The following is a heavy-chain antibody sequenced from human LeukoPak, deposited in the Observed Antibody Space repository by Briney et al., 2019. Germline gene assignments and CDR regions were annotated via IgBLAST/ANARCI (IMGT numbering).Heavy chain of an antibody. CDR1: GFTFSSYE. V-gene: IGHV3-48*03. CDR2: ISSSGSTI. Sequence: GGSLRLSCAASGFTFSSYEMNWVRQAPGKGLEWVSYISSSGSTIYYADSVKGRFTISRDNAKNSLYLQMNSLIAEDTAVYYCAELGITMIGGVWGKGTTVTISS. D-gene: IGHD3-10*02. J-gene: IGHJ6*04. CDR3: AELGITMIGGV.